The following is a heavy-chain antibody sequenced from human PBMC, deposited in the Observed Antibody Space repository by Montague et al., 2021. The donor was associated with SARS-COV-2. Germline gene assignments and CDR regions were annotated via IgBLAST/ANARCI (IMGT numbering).Heavy chain of an antibody. V-gene: IGHV4-30-2*01. D-gene: IGHD2-15*01. CDR2: IYHSGST. Sequence: TLSLTCAVSGGSISSGGYSWSWIRQPPGKGLEWIGYIYHSGSTYYXXXLKSRVTISVDRSKNQFSLKLSSVTAADTAVYYCARGLGTPYYCSGCSCYSSDWFDPWGQGTLVTVSS. CDR3: ARGLGTPYYCSGCSCYSSDWFDP. J-gene: IGHJ5*02. CDR1: GGSISSGGYS.